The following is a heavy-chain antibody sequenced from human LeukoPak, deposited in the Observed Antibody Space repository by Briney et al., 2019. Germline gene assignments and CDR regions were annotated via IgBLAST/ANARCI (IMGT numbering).Heavy chain of an antibody. CDR1: GFTFSSYA. D-gene: IGHD2-8*01. J-gene: IGHJ2*01. V-gene: IGHV3-23*01. CDR3: AKGDNGRRYARYFDL. CDR2: IRGGAGSI. Sequence: GGSLRLSCAASGFTFSSYAMSCVRQAPGKRLEWVSVIRGGAGSIYYGDSVKCRFTISRDNSMNTLYLQMNCMRAEDTAVYYCAKGDNGRRYARYFDLWGRGTLVTVSS.